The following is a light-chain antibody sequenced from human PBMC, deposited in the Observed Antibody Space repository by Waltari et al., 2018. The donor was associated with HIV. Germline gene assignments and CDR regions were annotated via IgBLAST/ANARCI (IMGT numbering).Light chain of an antibody. CDR1: QNISYW. CDR2: KAS. V-gene: IGKV1-5*03. J-gene: IGKJ4*02. Sequence: DIQLTQSPSTLSASVGDRVRITCRASQNISYWLALYQQKLGKAPKLLIYKASTLETGAPTMFSGRGSETDVTVNISSLQPDDFATYYGQPYNSYSVTSGAGTKVEIK. CDR3: QPYNSYSVT.